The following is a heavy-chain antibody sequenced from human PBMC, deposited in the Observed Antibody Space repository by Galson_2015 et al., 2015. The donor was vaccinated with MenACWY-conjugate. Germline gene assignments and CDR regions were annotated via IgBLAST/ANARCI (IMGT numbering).Heavy chain of an antibody. CDR2: ISSSRSYI. J-gene: IGHJ4*01. Sequence: SLRLSCAASGFPFSDYRMNWVRQAPGKGLEWVSFISSSRSYIYYADSVKGRFTVSRDNAKNSLYLQMNSLRAEDTAVYYCARDPGTIIKHHFDYGDHGSLLTVSS. CDR3: ARDPGTIIKHHFDY. V-gene: IGHV3-21*01. D-gene: IGHD4/OR15-4a*01. CDR1: GFPFSDYR.